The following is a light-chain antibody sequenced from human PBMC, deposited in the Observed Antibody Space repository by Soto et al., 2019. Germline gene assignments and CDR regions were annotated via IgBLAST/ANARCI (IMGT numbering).Light chain of an antibody. Sequence: QSALTQPASVSGSPGQSITISCTGTRSDVGGYNYVSWYQHHPGKAPSLMIYNVSNRPSGVSSRFSGSKSGNTASLTISGLQSEDEADYYCSSYAGIGTHVFGTGTKLTVL. V-gene: IGLV2-14*03. CDR2: NVS. CDR3: SSYAGIGTHV. J-gene: IGLJ1*01. CDR1: RSDVGGYNY.